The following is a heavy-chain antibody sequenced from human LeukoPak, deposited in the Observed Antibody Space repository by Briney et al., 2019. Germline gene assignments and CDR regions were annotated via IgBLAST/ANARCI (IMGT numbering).Heavy chain of an antibody. CDR3: ARDPLMISHTGPAWVFQH. D-gene: IGHD3-16*01. J-gene: IGHJ1*01. Sequence: GGSLRLSCAASGFTFSSYWMSWVRQAPGNGLEWVANIKQDGSEKYSGDSVKGGSTMSRANAKATLYLKMYSLRAEDTAVYYCARDPLMISHTGPAWVFQHWGQGTLVTVSS. CDR2: IKQDGSEK. CDR1: GFTFSSYW. V-gene: IGHV3-7*01.